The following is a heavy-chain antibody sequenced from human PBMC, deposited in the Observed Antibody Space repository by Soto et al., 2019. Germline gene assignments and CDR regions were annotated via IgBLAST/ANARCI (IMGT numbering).Heavy chain of an antibody. Sequence: GGSLRLSCAASGFTFSSYDMHWVRQATGKGLEWVSAIGTAGDTYYPGSVKGRFTISRENAKNSSYLQMSGLRDEDRAVYYCARYYYDSSGYDGMDVWGQGTTVTVSS. CDR2: IGTAGDT. CDR3: ARYYYDSSGYDGMDV. V-gene: IGHV3-13*01. D-gene: IGHD3-22*01. J-gene: IGHJ6*02. CDR1: GFTFSSYD.